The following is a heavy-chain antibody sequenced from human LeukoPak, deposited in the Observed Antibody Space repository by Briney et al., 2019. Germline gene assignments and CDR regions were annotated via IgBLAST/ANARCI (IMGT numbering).Heavy chain of an antibody. CDR3: ARDPYYDSSGYYPRFDY. D-gene: IGHD3-22*01. CDR2: ISGSGGST. V-gene: IGHV3-23*01. J-gene: IGHJ4*02. CDR1: GFTFSSYA. Sequence: GGSLRLSCAASGFTFSSYAMSWVRQAPGKGLEWVSAISGSGGSTYYADSVKGRFTISRDNSKNTLYLQMNSLRAEDTAVYYCARDPYYDSSGYYPRFDYWGQGTLVTVSS.